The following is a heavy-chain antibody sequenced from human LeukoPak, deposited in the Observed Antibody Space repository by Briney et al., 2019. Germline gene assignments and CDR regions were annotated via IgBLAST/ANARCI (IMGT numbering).Heavy chain of an antibody. D-gene: IGHD3-22*01. Sequence: GGSLRLSCAASGFTVSNNYMNWVRQAPGKGLEWVSVIYSGGNTYYADXVKGRFTISRDNSKNTLYLQMNSLRAEDTAMYYCARDLKHYYDSSGSGWGQGTLVTVSS. V-gene: IGHV3-53*01. CDR2: IYSGGNT. J-gene: IGHJ4*02. CDR3: ARDLKHYYDSSGSG. CDR1: GFTVSNNY.